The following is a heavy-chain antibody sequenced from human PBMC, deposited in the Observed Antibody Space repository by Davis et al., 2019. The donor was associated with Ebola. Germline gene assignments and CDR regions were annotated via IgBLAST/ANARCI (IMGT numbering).Heavy chain of an antibody. J-gene: IGHJ4*02. CDR1: GFTFSSYG. V-gene: IGHV1-46*01. CDR2: INPSGGST. Sequence: GESLKISCAASGFTFSSYGMHWVRQAPGQGLEWMGIINPSGGSTSYAQKFQGRVTMTRDTSTSTVYMELSSLRSEDTAVYYCARLAAAAIHRFLDYWGQGTLVTVSS. CDR3: ARLAAAAIHRFLDY. D-gene: IGHD2-2*02.